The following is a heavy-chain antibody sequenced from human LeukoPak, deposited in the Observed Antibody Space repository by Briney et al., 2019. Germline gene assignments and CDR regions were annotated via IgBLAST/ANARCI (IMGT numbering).Heavy chain of an antibody. J-gene: IGHJ4*02. V-gene: IGHV3-21*01. Sequence: GGSLRLSCAASGFTFSIYSMNWVRQAPGEGLEWVSSIDSSSYNIYYADSVKGRFTISRDNAQSSVYLQMNSLRAEDTAVYYCARDLAYYYDSSYDWGQGTLVTVSS. D-gene: IGHD3-22*01. CDR3: ARDLAYYYDSSYD. CDR1: GFTFSIYS. CDR2: IDSSSYNI.